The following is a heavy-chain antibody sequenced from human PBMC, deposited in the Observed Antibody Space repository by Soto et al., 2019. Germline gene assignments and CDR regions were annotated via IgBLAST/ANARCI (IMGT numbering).Heavy chain of an antibody. CDR3: AHVSEGAFFDN. CDR2: VYWDDDK. V-gene: IGHV2-5*02. D-gene: IGHD3-3*01. J-gene: IGHJ4*02. CDR1: LVSLSTSGMG. Sequence: QVTLKESGPTLVNPTQTRTLTCTFSLVSLSTSGMGVGWSRQPPGTALEWLALVYWDDDKRYSPSLKSRLTITKHTSKNQVVLTMTSVDAVDTATDYCAHVSEGAFFDNWCQGTLGTVSS.